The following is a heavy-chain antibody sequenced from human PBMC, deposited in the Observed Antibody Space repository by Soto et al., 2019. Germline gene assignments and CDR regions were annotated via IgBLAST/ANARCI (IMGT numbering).Heavy chain of an antibody. D-gene: IGHD4-4*01. J-gene: IGHJ4*02. Sequence: GGSQRLSCAASGFTFSSYEMNWVRQAPGKGLEWVSYISSSGSSIYYADSVKGRFTISRDNAKNSLYLQMNSLRGEDTAVYYCARDHPYNNYGGGLDYWGQGTLVTVSS. CDR3: ARDHPYNNYGGGLDY. V-gene: IGHV3-48*03. CDR2: ISSSGSSI. CDR1: GFTFSSYE.